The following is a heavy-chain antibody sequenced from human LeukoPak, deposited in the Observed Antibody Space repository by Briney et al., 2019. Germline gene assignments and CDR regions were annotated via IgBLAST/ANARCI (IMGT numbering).Heavy chain of an antibody. D-gene: IGHD3-3*01. V-gene: IGHV4-34*01. CDR1: GGSFSAYY. CDR3: ARILVDALDY. J-gene: IGHJ4*02. CDR2: INHSGST. Sequence: SETLSLTCAVYGGSFSAYYWSWIRQSPGKGLEWIGEINHSGSTNYNPSLKSRVTISEDTSKNQFSLKLSSVTAADTAVYYCARILVDALDYWGQGTLVTVSS.